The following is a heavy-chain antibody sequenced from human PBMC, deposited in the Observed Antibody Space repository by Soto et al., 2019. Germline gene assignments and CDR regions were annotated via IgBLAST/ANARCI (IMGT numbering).Heavy chain of an antibody. D-gene: IGHD4-17*01. CDR1: GGSISSSSYY. CDR2: IYYSGST. V-gene: IGHV4-39*01. Sequence: QLQLQESGPGLVKPSETLSLTCTVSGGSISSSSYYWGWIRQPPGKGLEWIGSIYYSGSTYYNPPLKSRVTISVDTSKNQFSLKLSSVTAADTAVYYCARQPTVTSPFDYWGQGTLVTVSS. J-gene: IGHJ4*02. CDR3: ARQPTVTSPFDY.